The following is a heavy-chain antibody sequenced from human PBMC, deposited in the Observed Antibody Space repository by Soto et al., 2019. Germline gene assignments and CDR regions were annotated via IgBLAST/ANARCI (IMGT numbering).Heavy chain of an antibody. V-gene: IGHV3-11*06. D-gene: IGHD4-17*01. CDR2: ISSSSGYT. Sequence: QVQLVESGGGLVKPGGSLRLSCVASGLTFNDYYMSWIRQAPGKGLEWVSYISSSSGYTNYADSVKGRFTISRDNARYSLYLQMNSLRAEVTAVYYCARGGTTVTDFWGQGTLVTVSS. J-gene: IGHJ4*02. CDR1: GLTFNDYY. CDR3: ARGGTTVTDF.